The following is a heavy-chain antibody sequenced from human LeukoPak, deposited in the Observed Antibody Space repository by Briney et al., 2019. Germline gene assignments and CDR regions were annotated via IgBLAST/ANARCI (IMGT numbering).Heavy chain of an antibody. CDR1: GGTFSSYA. Sequence: SVKVSCKASGGTFSSYAISWVRQAPGQGLEWMGGIIPIFGTANYAQKFQGRVTITADESTSTAYMELSSLRSEDTAVYYCARGESDCSSTSCLYWYFDLWGRGTLVTVSS. CDR3: ARGESDCSSTSCLYWYFDL. J-gene: IGHJ2*01. D-gene: IGHD2-2*01. V-gene: IGHV1-69*13. CDR2: IIPIFGTA.